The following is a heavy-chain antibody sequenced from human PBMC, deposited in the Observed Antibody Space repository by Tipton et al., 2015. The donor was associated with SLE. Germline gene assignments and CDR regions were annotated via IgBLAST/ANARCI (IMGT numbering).Heavy chain of an antibody. D-gene: IGHD1-1*01. CDR2: IYTGGFT. V-gene: IGHV4-61*02. CDR3: ARVLDGLDY. CDR1: GASVSSRSYY. Sequence: TLSLTCTVSGASVSSRSYYWNWVRQPAGKGLEWIGRIYTGGFTYYNPSLESRVTISMDTSKNQFSLKLTSVTAADTAVYYCARVLDGLDYWGQGTLVTVSS. J-gene: IGHJ4*02.